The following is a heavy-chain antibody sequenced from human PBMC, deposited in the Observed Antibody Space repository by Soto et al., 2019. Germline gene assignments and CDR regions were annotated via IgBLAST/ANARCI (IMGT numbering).Heavy chain of an antibody. CDR3: ARDYYYDSSGYLI. Sequence: GGSLRLSCAASGFTFSSYGMHWVRQAPGKGLEWVAVIWYDGSNKYYADSVKGRFTISRDNSKNTLYLQMNSLRAEDTAVYYCARDYYYDSSGYLIWGQGTMVTVSS. D-gene: IGHD3-22*01. V-gene: IGHV3-33*01. CDR1: GFTFSSYG. CDR2: IWYDGSNK. J-gene: IGHJ3*02.